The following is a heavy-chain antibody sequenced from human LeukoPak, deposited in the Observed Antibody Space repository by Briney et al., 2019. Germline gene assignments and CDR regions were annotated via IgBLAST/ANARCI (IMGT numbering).Heavy chain of an antibody. D-gene: IGHD2-2*01. CDR2: ISSSSSYI. J-gene: IGHJ6*02. V-gene: IGHV3-21*01. CDR1: GFTFSSYS. CDR3: ARVDIVVVPATDYYYYYGMDV. Sequence: AGSLSLTCAASGFTFSSYSMNWVRQAPGKGLEWVSSISSSSSYIYYADSVKGRFTISRDNAKNSLYLQMNSLRAEDTAVYYCARVDIVVVPATDYYYYYGMDVWGQG.